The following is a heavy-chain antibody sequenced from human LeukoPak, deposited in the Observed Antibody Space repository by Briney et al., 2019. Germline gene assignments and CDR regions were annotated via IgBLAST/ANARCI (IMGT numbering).Heavy chain of an antibody. CDR1: GFTFSSYA. J-gene: IGHJ3*02. CDR3: TQYGDYTNAFDI. Sequence: GGSLRLSCAASGFTFSSYAMSWVRQAPGKGLEWVRRIKSKTDGGTTDYAAPVKGRFTISRDDSKNTLYLQMNSLKTEDTAVYCCTQYGDYTNAFDIWGQGTMVTDSS. D-gene: IGHD4-17*01. V-gene: IGHV3-15*01. CDR2: IKSKTDGGTT.